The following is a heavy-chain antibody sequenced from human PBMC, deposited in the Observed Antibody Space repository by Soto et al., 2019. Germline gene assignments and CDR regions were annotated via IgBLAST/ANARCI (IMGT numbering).Heavy chain of an antibody. D-gene: IGHD5-12*01. CDR2: INSDGSST. Sequence: EVQLVESGGGLVQPGGSLRLSCAASGFTFSSYWMHWVRQDPGKGLVWVSRINSDGSSTSYADSVKGRFTISRDNAKNTLYLQMNSLRAEDTAVYYCAREWLRLPDFDYRGQGTLVTASS. CDR3: AREWLRLPDFDY. V-gene: IGHV3-74*01. CDR1: GFTFSSYW. J-gene: IGHJ4*02.